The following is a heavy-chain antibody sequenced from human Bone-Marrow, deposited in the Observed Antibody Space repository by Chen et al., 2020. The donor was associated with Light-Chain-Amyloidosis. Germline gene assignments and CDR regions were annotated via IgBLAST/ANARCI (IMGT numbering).Heavy chain of an antibody. J-gene: IGHJ4*02. V-gene: IGHV3-73*02. CDR2: IRSKANSYAT. CDR1: GFTFSGSA. Sequence: EVQLVESGGGLVQPGGSLKLSCAASGFTFSGSAMHWVRQESGKGLGWVGRIRSKANSYATAYAASVKGRFTISRDDSKNTAYLQMNSLKTEDTAVYYCTRLGSGSYSVAYWGQGTLVTVSS. D-gene: IGHD1-26*01. CDR3: TRLGSGSYSVAY.